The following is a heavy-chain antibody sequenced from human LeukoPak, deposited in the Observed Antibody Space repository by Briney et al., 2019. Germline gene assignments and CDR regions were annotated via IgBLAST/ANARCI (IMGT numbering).Heavy chain of an antibody. V-gene: IGHV5-51*01. CDR1: GYSFTNYW. CDR2: IYPGDSDT. Sequence: GESLKISCKGSGYSFTNYWIGWVRQTPGKGLEWMGIIYPGDSDTRYSPSFQGQVTISADKSISTAYLQWSSLKASDTAMYYCARLGEYYSGGNWYSHYFDYWGQGTLVTVSS. CDR3: ARLGEYYSGGNWYSHYFDY. D-gene: IGHD2-15*01. J-gene: IGHJ4*02.